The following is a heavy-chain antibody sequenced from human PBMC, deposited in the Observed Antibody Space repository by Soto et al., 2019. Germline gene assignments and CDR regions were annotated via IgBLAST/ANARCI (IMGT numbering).Heavy chain of an antibody. D-gene: IGHD6-6*01. CDR3: ASEYSSSSGYYYYGMDV. CDR2: IIPIFGTA. Sequence: SVKVSCKASGGTFSSYAISWVRQAPGQGLEWMGGIIPIFGTANYAQKFQGRVTITADESTSTAYMELSSLRSEDTAVYYCASEYSSSSGYYYYGMDVWGQGTTVTVSS. V-gene: IGHV1-69*13. J-gene: IGHJ6*02. CDR1: GGTFSSYA.